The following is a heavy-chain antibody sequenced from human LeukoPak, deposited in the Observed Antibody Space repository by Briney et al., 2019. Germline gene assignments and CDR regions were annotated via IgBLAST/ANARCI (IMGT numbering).Heavy chain of an antibody. V-gene: IGHV4-34*01. CDR3: ARFPCSGDSCYSGIRAFGI. CDR1: GGSLSGYY. J-gene: IGHJ3*02. CDR2: INHSGTT. Sequence: SETLSLTCAVYGGSLSGYYWNWIRQSPGKGLEWIGEINHSGTTNYNPSLKSRVTISVDTSKNQFSLRLTSVTAADTAVYYCARFPCSGDSCYSGIRAFGIWGQGTMVTVSS. D-gene: IGHD2-15*01.